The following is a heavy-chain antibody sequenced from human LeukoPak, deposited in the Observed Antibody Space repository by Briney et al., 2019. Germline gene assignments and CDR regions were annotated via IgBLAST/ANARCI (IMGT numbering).Heavy chain of an antibody. D-gene: IGHD3-22*01. Sequence: GGSLRLSCAASGFTFSSYAMSWVRQAPGKGLGWVSAISGSGGSTYYADSVKGRFTISRDNSKNTLYLQMNSLRAEDTAVYYCAREGYDSSGYDYFDYWGQGTLVTVSS. CDR1: GFTFSSYA. V-gene: IGHV3-23*01. CDR3: AREGYDSSGYDYFDY. J-gene: IGHJ4*02. CDR2: ISGSGGST.